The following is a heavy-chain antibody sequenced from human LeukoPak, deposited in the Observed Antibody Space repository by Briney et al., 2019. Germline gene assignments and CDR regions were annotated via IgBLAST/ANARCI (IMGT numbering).Heavy chain of an antibody. Sequence: SETLSLTCAVYGGSFSGYYWSWIRQPPGKGLQWIGEINHSGSTNYNPSLKSRVTISVDTSKNQFSLKLSSVTAADTAVYYCARGRYYYGSGSYYPKPHPGSWFDPWGQGTLVTVSS. D-gene: IGHD3-10*01. V-gene: IGHV4-34*01. CDR2: INHSGST. CDR3: ARGRYYYGSGSYYPKPHPGSWFDP. CDR1: GGSFSGYY. J-gene: IGHJ5*02.